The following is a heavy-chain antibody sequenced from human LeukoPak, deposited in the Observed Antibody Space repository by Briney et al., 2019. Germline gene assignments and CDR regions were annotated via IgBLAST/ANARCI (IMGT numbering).Heavy chain of an antibody. D-gene: IGHD3-22*01. Sequence: SVKVSCKASGGTFSSYAISWVRQAPGQGLEWMGRIIPILGIANYAQKFQGRVTITAGKSTSTAYMELSSLRSEDTAVYYCARVSRGPHPYYYDSSGYMDYWGQGTLVTVSS. V-gene: IGHV1-69*04. J-gene: IGHJ4*02. CDR1: GGTFSSYA. CDR3: ARVSRGPHPYYYDSSGYMDY. CDR2: IIPILGIA.